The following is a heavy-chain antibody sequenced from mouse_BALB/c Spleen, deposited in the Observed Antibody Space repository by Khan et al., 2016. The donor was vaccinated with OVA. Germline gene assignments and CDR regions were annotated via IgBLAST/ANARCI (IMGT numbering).Heavy chain of an antibody. CDR2: INTHSGVP. J-gene: IGHJ1*01. V-gene: IGHV9-4*02. D-gene: IGHD2-12*01. CDR3: ASGYCYGLYFDV. CDR1: GYTFTTAG. Sequence: QIQLVQSGPELKKPGETVRISCKASGYTFTTAGMQWVQKMPGKGLKWIGWINTHSGVPKYAEDFKGRFAFSLETSASTAYLQITNLKNEDKAAYFCASGYCYGLYFDVWGAGTSVTVSS.